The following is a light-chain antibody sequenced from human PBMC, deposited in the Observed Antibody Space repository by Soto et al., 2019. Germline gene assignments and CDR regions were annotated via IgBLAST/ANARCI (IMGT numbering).Light chain of an antibody. J-gene: IGLJ1*01. CDR3: QVWDSSSDHYV. CDR2: DVT. CDR1: SSDVGGYNY. Sequence: QSVLTQPRSVSGSPGQSVTISCTGTSSDVGGYNYVSWYQQYPGKAPKPMIYDVTKRPSGVPDRFSGSKSGNTASLTISGLQAEDEADYYCQVWDSSSDHYVFGTGTKVTVL. V-gene: IGLV2-11*01.